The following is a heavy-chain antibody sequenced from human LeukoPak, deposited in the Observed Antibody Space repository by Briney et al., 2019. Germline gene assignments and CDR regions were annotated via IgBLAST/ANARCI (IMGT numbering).Heavy chain of an antibody. CDR2: IIPIFGTA. Sequence: GASVKVSCEASGGTFSSYAISWVRQAPGQGLEWMGGIIPIFGTANYAQKFQGRVTITADESTSTAYMELSSLRSEDTAVYYCARDGGGTVMFDYWGQGTLVTVSS. J-gene: IGHJ4*02. CDR1: GGTFSSYA. D-gene: IGHD1-1*01. CDR3: ARDGGGTVMFDY. V-gene: IGHV1-69*13.